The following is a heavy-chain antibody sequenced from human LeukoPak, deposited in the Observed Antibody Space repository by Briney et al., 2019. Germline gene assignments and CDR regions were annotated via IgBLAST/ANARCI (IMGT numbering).Heavy chain of an antibody. CDR2: ISSSSSYM. J-gene: IGHJ4*02. Sequence: GGSLRLSCAVSEFTFSSYSMNWVRQAPGKGLEWVSSISSSSSYMYYADSVKGRFTISRDNAKNSLYLQMNSLRAEDTAVYYCARDKKERQWLSDFDYWGQGTLVTVSS. CDR3: ARDKKERQWLSDFDY. CDR1: EFTFSSYS. D-gene: IGHD6-19*01. V-gene: IGHV3-21*01.